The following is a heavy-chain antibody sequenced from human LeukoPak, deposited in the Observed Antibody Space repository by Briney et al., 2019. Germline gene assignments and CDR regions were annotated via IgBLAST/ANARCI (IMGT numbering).Heavy chain of an antibody. Sequence: GGSLRLSCAASGFPFSSYSMNWVRQAPGKGLEWVSYISSSRTTSYAASVKGRFTISSDNAKNSLYLQMNSLRAEETAVYYCARDLEGSGSFYRPSYDYWGQGTLVAVSS. V-gene: IGHV3-48*01. CDR3: ARDLEGSGSFYRPSYDY. D-gene: IGHD3-10*01. CDR1: GFPFSSYS. J-gene: IGHJ4*02. CDR2: ISSSRTT.